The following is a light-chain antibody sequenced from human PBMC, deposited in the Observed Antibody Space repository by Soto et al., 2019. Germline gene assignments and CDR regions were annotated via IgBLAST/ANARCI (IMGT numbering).Light chain of an antibody. CDR1: ESVGSY. CDR3: QQRSNWPPLT. V-gene: IGKV3-11*01. Sequence: EIVLTQSPATLYLSPGERATLSCRASESVGSYLAWYQQKPGQAPRLLIYDASNRATGTPARFSGSGSGTDFTRTISSLEPEDFAVYYCQQRSNWPPLTFGGGTKVQIK. J-gene: IGKJ4*01. CDR2: DAS.